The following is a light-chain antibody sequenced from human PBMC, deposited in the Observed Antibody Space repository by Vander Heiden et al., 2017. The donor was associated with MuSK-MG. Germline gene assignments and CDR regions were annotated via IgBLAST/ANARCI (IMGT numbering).Light chain of an antibody. V-gene: IGLV2-23*01. Sequence: QSALSQPAPVSGSPGQSITISCTGTSSDVGGFNLVSWYQQSPGEVPKLIIYESSQRPSGISERFSGSKSGNTASLTISGLQAEDEADYHCCSYAGGSTWVFGGGTKLTVL. CDR2: ESS. CDR3: CSYAGGSTWV. CDR1: SSDVGGFNL. J-gene: IGLJ3*02.